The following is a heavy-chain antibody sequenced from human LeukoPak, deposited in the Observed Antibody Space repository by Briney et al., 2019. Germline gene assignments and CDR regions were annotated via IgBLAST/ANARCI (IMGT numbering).Heavy chain of an antibody. CDR1: GFAFSDYS. CDR3: ARDSGSYYDRLDC. D-gene: IGHD3-22*01. V-gene: IGHV3-48*01. Sequence: GGSLRLSCSASGFAFSDYSLNWVRQTPGKGLEWVSYISVSGATVKYADSVKGRFTISRDNGRNSLYLQMNSLRAEDTAVYYCARDSGSYYDRLDCWGQGILVTVSS. CDR2: ISVSGATV. J-gene: IGHJ4*02.